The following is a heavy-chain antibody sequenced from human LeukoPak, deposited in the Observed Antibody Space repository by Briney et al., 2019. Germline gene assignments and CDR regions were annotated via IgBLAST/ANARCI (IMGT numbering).Heavy chain of an antibody. CDR1: GFTFSSYS. V-gene: IGHV3-21*01. CDR3: ARDLVPDTAMALTG. D-gene: IGHD5-18*01. CDR2: ISSSSSYI. J-gene: IGHJ4*02. Sequence: PGGSLRLSCAASGFTFSSYSMNWVRQAPGKGLEWVSSISSSSSYIYYADSVKGRFTISRDNAKNSLYLQMNSLRAEDTAVYYCARDLVPDTAMALTGWGQGTLVTVSS.